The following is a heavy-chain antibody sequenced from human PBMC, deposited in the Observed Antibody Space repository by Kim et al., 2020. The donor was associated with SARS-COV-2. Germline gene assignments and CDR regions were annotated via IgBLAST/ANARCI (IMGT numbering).Heavy chain of an antibody. CDR2: YSGGST. CDR3: ARDFSY. J-gene: IGHJ4*02. V-gene: IGHV3-66*01. Sequence: YSGGSTYYADSVKGRFTISRDNSKNTLYLQMNSLRAEDTAVYYCARDFSYWGQGTLVTVSS.